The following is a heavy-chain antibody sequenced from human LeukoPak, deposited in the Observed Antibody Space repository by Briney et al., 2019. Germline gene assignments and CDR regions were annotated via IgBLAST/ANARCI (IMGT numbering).Heavy chain of an antibody. V-gene: IGHV3-30*03. J-gene: IGHJ4*02. CDR3: ARVRSDYYGSGSYYFFDY. Sequence: GGSLRLSCAASGFTFSSYGMHWVRQAPGKGLEWVAVISYGGSNKFYADSVKGRFTISRDNAKNSLYLQMNSLRAEDTAVYYCARVRSDYYGSGSYYFFDYWGQGTLVTVSS. CDR2: ISYGGSNK. D-gene: IGHD3-10*01. CDR1: GFTFSSYG.